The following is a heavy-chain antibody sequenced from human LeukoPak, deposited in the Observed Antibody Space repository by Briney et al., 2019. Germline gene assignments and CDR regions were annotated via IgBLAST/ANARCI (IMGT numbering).Heavy chain of an antibody. D-gene: IGHD5-24*01. CDR1: GFTFDDYT. CDR2: ISWDGGST. CDR3: AKAGGTRWLQFSYYYMDV. V-gene: IGHV3-43*01. J-gene: IGHJ6*03. Sequence: PGGSLRLSCAASGFTFDDYTMHWVRQAPGKGLEWVSLISWDGGSTYYADSVKGRFTISRDNSKNSLYLQMNSLRTEDTALYYCAKAGGTRWLQFSYYYMDVWGKGTTVTVSS.